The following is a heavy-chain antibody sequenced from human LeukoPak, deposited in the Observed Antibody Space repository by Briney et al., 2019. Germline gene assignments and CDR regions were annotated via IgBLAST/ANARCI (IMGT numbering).Heavy chain of an antibody. D-gene: IGHD2-8*01. CDR1: GGSISSYY. CDR3: ARDGLVLMVYAPPQGY. Sequence: SETLSLTCTVSGGSISSYYWSWIRQPAGKGREWIGRIYTSGSTNYNPSLKSRVTMSVDTSKNQFSLKLSSVTAAGTAVYYCARDGLVLMVYAPPQGYWGQGTLVTLSS. CDR2: IYTSGST. V-gene: IGHV4-4*07. J-gene: IGHJ4*02.